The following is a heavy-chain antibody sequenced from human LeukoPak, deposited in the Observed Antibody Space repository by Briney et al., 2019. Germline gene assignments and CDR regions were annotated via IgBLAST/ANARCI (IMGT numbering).Heavy chain of an antibody. CDR3: ARDDDSSGYYDY. Sequence: SETLSLTCAVYGGSFSGYYWSWIRQPAGKGLEWIGRIYTSGSTNYNPSLKSRVTISVDTSKNQFSLKLSSVTAADTAVYYCARDDDSSGYYDYWGQGTLVTVSS. CDR2: IYTSGST. V-gene: IGHV4-4*07. CDR1: GGSFSGYY. J-gene: IGHJ4*02. D-gene: IGHD3-22*01.